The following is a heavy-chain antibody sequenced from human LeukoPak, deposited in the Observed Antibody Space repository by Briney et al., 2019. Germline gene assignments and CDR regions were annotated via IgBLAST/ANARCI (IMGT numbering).Heavy chain of an antibody. Sequence: PGRSLRLSCAASGFTFSNHGMHWVRQAPGKGLEWVAVLSFDGTRKYIADSVKGRFTISRDNSKNTLYLQMDSLRPEDTAVYYCAKTFLTSYESSPLDIWGQGTLVAVSS. D-gene: IGHD2/OR15-2a*01. J-gene: IGHJ1*01. CDR2: LSFDGTRK. V-gene: IGHV3-30*18. CDR3: AKTFLTSYESSPLDI. CDR1: GFTFSNHG.